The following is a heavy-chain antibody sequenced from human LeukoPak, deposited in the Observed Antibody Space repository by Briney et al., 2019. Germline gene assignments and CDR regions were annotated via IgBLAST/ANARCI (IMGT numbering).Heavy chain of an antibody. CDR1: GFTFGTYT. CDR2: ISSTGAYI. D-gene: IGHD6-6*01. CDR3: ARDYSSSSFRVMDYYYMDV. Sequence: PGGSLRLSCVASGFTFGTYTMNWVRQAPGKGLEWVSSISSTGAYIYYADAVKGRFTISRDNAKISLYLQVNSLRAEDTAVYYCARDYSSSSFRVMDYYYMDVWGKGTTVTVSS. J-gene: IGHJ6*03. V-gene: IGHV3-21*01.